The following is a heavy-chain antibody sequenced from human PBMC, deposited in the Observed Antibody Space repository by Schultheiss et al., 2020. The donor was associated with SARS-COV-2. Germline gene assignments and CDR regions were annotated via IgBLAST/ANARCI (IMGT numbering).Heavy chain of an antibody. CDR3: ARAREGAFDI. CDR1: GFTFSSYG. Sequence: GSLRLSCAASGFTFSSYGMHWVRQAPGKGLEWIGEIYHSGSTNYNPSLKSRVTISVDKSKNQFSLKLSSVTAADTAVYYCARAREGAFDIWGQGTMVTVSS. CDR2: IYHSGST. J-gene: IGHJ3*02. V-gene: IGHV4-4*02.